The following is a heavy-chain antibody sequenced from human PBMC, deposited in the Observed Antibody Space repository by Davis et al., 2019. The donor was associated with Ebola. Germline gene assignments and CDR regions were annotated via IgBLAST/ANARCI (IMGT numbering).Heavy chain of an antibody. CDR1: GYTLVSYY. CDR3: VRDLRGWGDFDY. V-gene: IGHV1-46*01. Sequence: ASVKVSCKASGYTLVSYYAHWVRQAPGQGLEWMGIINPSGGTTTYAQKFQGRVTMTRDTSTNTLYMELRSLTSGDTAVYYCVRDLRGWGDFDYWGQGTLVTVSS. D-gene: IGHD3-10*01. CDR2: INPSGGTT. J-gene: IGHJ4*02.